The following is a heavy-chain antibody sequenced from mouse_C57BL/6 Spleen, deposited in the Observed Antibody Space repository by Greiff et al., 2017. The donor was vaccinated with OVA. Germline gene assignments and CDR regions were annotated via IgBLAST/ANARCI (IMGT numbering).Heavy chain of an antibody. Sequence: EVKLMESGPGLVKPSQSLSLTCSVTGYSITSGYYWNWIRQFPGNKLEWMGYISYDGSNNYNPSLKNRISITRDTSKNQFFLKLNSVTTEDTATYYCASCITVVADYWGQGTTLTVSS. CDR2: ISYDGSN. J-gene: IGHJ2*01. CDR1: GYSITSGYY. CDR3: ASCITVVADY. D-gene: IGHD1-1*01. V-gene: IGHV3-6*01.